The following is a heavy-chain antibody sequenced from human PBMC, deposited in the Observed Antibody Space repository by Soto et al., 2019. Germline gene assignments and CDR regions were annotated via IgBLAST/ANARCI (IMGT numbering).Heavy chain of an antibody. D-gene: IGHD3-3*01. Sequence: PSETLSLTRAVYGGSFSGYYWSWIRQPPGKGLQWLGEINHSGSTNYNPSLKSRVTISLDTDKNQFSLKLSSVTAPDTAVYYCARLGFWSGYGLYYYYGMDVWGQGTTVT. V-gene: IGHV4-34*01. CDR3: ARLGFWSGYGLYYYYGMDV. CDR2: INHSGST. J-gene: IGHJ6*02. CDR1: GGSFSGYY.